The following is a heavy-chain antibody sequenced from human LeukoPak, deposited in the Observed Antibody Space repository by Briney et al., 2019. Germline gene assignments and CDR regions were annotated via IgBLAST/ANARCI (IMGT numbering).Heavy chain of an antibody. V-gene: IGHV3-74*01. CDR2: INNDGSSA. CDR3: ARDTMPGMGTS. D-gene: IGHD2-2*01. CDR1: GFTFSGLW. Sequence: GGSLRLSCAASGFTFSGLWMHWVRQPPGKGLVWVSRINNDGSSANYADSVKGRFTIFGDNAKNTLYLQMNSLRAEDTAVYYCARDTMPGMGTSWGQGPLVTVSS. J-gene: IGHJ5*02.